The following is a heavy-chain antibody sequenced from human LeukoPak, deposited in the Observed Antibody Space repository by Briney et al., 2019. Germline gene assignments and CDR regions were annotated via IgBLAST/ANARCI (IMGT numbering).Heavy chain of an antibody. CDR2: ISGYNGNT. CDR3: ARTSHESVLYWSDP. V-gene: IGHV1-18*01. D-gene: IGHD3-16*01. Sequence: AASVNVSCTASGYTFTTYGIGSVRQAPGQGLEWMGWISGYNGNTNYAQNFQCRVTITTDTSTTTTNMELRRLRSDDTAVYYCARTSHESVLYWSDPWGERTLVNVSS. CDR1: GYTFTTYG. J-gene: IGHJ5*02.